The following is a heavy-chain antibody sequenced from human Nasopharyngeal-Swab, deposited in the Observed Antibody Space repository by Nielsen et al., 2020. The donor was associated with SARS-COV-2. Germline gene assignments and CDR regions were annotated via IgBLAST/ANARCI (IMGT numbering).Heavy chain of an antibody. D-gene: IGHD4-17*01. CDR2: INPNSGGT. V-gene: IGHV1-2*02. Sequence: ASVKVSCKASGYTFTGYYMHWVRQASGQGLEWMGWINPNSGGTNDAQKFQGRVTMTRNTSISTAYMELSSLRSEDTAVYYCASTMTTVNDYWGQGTLVTVSS. J-gene: IGHJ4*02. CDR3: ASTMTTVNDY. CDR1: GYTFTGYY.